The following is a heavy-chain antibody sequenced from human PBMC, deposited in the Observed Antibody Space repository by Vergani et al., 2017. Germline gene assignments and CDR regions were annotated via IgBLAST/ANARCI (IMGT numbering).Heavy chain of an antibody. CDR2: IYPGDSEV. V-gene: IGHV5-51*01. CDR1: GYIFSNFW. CDR3: ASGGHGSENGGALQL. D-gene: IGHD3-10*01. Sequence: EKQMVQSESETKKPGESLKISCQAFGYIFSNFWIGWVRQRPGRGLEWMGIIYPGDSEVKSNPTFRGQVIFSVDTSVNTAYLQWRSLQASDTATYFCASGGHGSENGGALQLWGQGTNITVSS. J-gene: IGHJ3*01.